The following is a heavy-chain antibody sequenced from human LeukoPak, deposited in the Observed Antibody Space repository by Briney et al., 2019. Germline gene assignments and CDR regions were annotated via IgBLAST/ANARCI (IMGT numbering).Heavy chain of an antibody. V-gene: IGHV4-34*01. CDR1: GGSFSGDY. Sequence: SETLSLTCAVYGGSFSGDYWSWVRQPPGKGLEWIGEINHSGSASYNPSLKSRVTISVDTSKIQFSLKLSSVTATDTAVYYCARMRDNWNVCVFDIWGQGTMVTVSS. CDR2: INHSGSA. D-gene: IGHD1-1*01. CDR3: ARMRDNWNVCVFDI. J-gene: IGHJ3*02.